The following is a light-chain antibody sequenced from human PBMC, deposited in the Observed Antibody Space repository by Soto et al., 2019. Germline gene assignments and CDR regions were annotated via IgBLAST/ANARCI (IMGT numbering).Light chain of an antibody. CDR2: WAS. CDR3: QHYDNTPPT. V-gene: IGKV4-1*01. CDR1: QSVLYSSNNKNY. Sequence: DIVMTQSPDSLAVSLGERATINCKSSQSVLYSSNNKNYLSWYQQRPGQPPKLLIYWASTRESGVPDRFSGSGSGTDFTLTISSLQAEDVAVYYCQHYDNTPPTFGGGTKVEIK. J-gene: IGKJ4*01.